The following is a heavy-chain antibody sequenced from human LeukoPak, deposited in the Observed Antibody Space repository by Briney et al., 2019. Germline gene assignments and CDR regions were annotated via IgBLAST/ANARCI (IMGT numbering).Heavy chain of an antibody. J-gene: IGHJ4*02. CDR2: IYYSGST. CDR3: ARPSLGLPAAFFDY. V-gene: IGHV4-30-4*08. D-gene: IGHD2-2*01. Sequence: SETLSLTCTVSGGSISSGDYYWSWIRQPPGKGLEWIGYIYYSGSTYYNPSLKSRVTISVDTSKNQFSLKLSSVTAADTAVYCCARPSLGLPAAFFDYWGQGTLVTVS. CDR1: GGSISSGDYY.